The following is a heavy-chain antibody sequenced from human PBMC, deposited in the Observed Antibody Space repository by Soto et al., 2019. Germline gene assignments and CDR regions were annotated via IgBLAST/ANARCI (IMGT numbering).Heavy chain of an antibody. CDR3: ARVPPTVTTFYMDV. CDR1: GGSISCGGYY. V-gene: IGHV4-31*03. J-gene: IGHJ6*03. D-gene: IGHD4-17*01. CDR2: IYYSGST. Sequence: PSETLSLTCTVSGGSISCGGYYWSWIRQHPGKGLEWIGYIYYSGSTYYNPSLKSRVTISVDTSKNQFSLKLSSVTAADTAVYYCARVPPTVTTFYMDVWGKGTTVTVSS.